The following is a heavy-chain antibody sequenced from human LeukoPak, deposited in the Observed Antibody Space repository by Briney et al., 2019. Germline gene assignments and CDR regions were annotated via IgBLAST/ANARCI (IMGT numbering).Heavy chain of an antibody. CDR1: GFTFCVYY. CDR3: ARAYRSSRPFLDY. V-gene: IGHV3-11*04. CDR2: ISSSGSTI. D-gene: IGHD6-13*01. J-gene: IGHJ4*02. Sequence: GGSLRLSCAASGFTFCVYYMSWIRQAPGKGLEWVSYISSSGSTIYYADSVKGRFPISRDSAKNSVYLHMNRRSAEDRAVYYCARAYRSSRPFLDYWGQGPLVTVSS.